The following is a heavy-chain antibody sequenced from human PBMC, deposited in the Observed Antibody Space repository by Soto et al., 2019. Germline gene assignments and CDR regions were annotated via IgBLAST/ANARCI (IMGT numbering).Heavy chain of an antibody. Sequence: GESLKISCKGSGYSFTSYWIGWVRQMPGKGLEWMGIIYPGDSDTRYSPSFQGQVTISADKSISTAYLQWSSLKASDTAMHYCARHPGIGGYYYYGMDVWGQGTTVTVSS. V-gene: IGHV5-51*01. CDR2: IYPGDSDT. CDR1: GYSFTSYW. CDR3: ARHPGIGGYYYYGMDV. D-gene: IGHD3-10*01. J-gene: IGHJ6*02.